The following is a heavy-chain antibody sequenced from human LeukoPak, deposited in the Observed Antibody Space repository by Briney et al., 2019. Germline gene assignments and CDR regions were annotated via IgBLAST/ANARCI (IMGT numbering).Heavy chain of an antibody. D-gene: IGHD3-22*01. J-gene: IGHJ4*02. CDR3: AKDGGHDSSGLYYFDY. CDR2: ISGSGGST. Sequence: AGGSLRLSCAASGFTFSSYAMSWVRQAPGKGLEWVSAISGSGGSTYYADSVKGRFTISRDNSKNTLYLQMNSLRPEDTAVYYCAKDGGHDSSGLYYFDYWGQGTLVTVSS. CDR1: GFTFSSYA. V-gene: IGHV3-23*01.